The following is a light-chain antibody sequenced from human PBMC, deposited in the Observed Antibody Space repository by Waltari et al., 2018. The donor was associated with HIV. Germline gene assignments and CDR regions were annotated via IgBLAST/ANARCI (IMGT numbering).Light chain of an antibody. Sequence: EVVLTQSPGTLSLSPGERAPLSCRASQSVRNNYVAWYQQKPGQAPRLLISGASSRATGIPDRFSGSGSGTDFTLSISRLESEDFAVYFCQQYGHAPLTFGGGTEVEIK. CDR1: QSVRNNY. J-gene: IGKJ4*01. CDR3: QQYGHAPLT. CDR2: GAS. V-gene: IGKV3-20*01.